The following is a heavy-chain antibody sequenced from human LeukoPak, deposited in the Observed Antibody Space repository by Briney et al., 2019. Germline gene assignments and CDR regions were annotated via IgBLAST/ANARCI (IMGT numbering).Heavy chain of an antibody. D-gene: IGHD6-13*01. CDR2: IYYTGST. V-gene: IGHV4-39*07. Sequence: PSETLSLTCTVSGGSISSSSYYWGWIRQPPVKGLEWIGSIYYTGSTYYNPSLKSRVTISVDTSKNQFSLKLSSVTAADTAVYYCARDGGYSSWNFDYWGQGTLVTVSS. CDR3: ARDGGYSSWNFDY. CDR1: GGSISSSSYY. J-gene: IGHJ4*02.